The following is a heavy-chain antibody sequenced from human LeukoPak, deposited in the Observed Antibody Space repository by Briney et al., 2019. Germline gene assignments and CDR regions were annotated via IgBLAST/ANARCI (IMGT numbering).Heavy chain of an antibody. D-gene: IGHD5-12*01. CDR3: AKDMRSRGYSGYECFDY. CDR2: INPHSGDT. Sequence: AASVKVSCKASRYTFTGYYMHWVRQAPGQGLEWMGWINPHSGDTNYAQKFQGRVTMTRDTSASTAYMEVSRLRSDDTAVYYCAKDMRSRGYSGYECFDYWGQGTLVTVSS. CDR1: RYTFTGYY. J-gene: IGHJ4*02. V-gene: IGHV1-2*02.